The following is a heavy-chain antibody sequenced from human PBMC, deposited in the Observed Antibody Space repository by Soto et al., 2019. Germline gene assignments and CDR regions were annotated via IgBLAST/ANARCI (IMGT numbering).Heavy chain of an antibody. J-gene: IGHJ6*02. D-gene: IGHD2-15*01. CDR3: AREGTLWVATAQEMDA. V-gene: IGHV3-33*01. CDR2: IGDGGSNT. CDR1: GFTFSSYG. Sequence: PGGSLRLSCEASGFTFSSYGMHLVRQAPGKGLEWVAGIGDGGSNTYYADCVKGRFTISRDNSKITLYLQMNSMRAEDKAVYYCAREGTLWVATAQEMDAWGQGTTVTVSS.